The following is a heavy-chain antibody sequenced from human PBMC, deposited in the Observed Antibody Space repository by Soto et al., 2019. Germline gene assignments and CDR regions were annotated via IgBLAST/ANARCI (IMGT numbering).Heavy chain of an antibody. D-gene: IGHD2-2*02. J-gene: IGHJ3*01. Sequence: XSVKVSCKASVYTFTSYDINWVRQATGQGLEWMGWMNPNSGNTGYTQKFQGRVTMTRTASITTAYMELSSLTSEYTAVYYCVRMGHHTLWGQGTMVTVSS. CDR2: MNPNSGNT. CDR1: VYTFTSYD. V-gene: IGHV1-8*01. CDR3: VRMGHHTL.